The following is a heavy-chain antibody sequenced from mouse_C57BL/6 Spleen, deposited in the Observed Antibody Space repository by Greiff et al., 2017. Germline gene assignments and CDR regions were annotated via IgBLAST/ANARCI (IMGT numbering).Heavy chain of an antibody. D-gene: IGHD2-13*01. CDR1: GFSLSTSNMG. CDR3: AQRRGGDRYYAMDY. Sequence: QVTLKESGPGILQPSQTLSLTCSFSGFSLSTSNMGIGWIRQPSGKGLGWLAHIWWNDDKYYNPSLKSPLTIAKDTSNNQVFLKITSVDTADTATYYGAQRRGGDRYYAMDYWGQGTSVTVSS. CDR2: IWWNDDK. J-gene: IGHJ4*01. V-gene: IGHV8-5*01.